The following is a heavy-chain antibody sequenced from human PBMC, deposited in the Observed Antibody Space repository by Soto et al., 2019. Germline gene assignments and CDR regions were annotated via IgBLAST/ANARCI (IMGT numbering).Heavy chain of an antibody. CDR2: IIPIFGTA. V-gene: IGHV1-69*13. Sequence: SVKVSCKASGGTFSSYAISWVRQAPGQGLEWMGGIIPIFGTANYAQKFQGRVTITADESTSTAYMELSSLRSEDTAVYYCARGVANKSYYYGMDVWGQGTTVTVSS. J-gene: IGHJ6*02. CDR1: GGTFSSYA. D-gene: IGHD2-15*01. CDR3: ARGVANKSYYYGMDV.